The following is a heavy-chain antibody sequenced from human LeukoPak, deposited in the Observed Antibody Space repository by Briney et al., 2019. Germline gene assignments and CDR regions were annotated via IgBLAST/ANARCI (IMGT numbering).Heavy chain of an antibody. CDR2: FDPEDGET. CDR1: GYTLTELS. J-gene: IGHJ6*03. D-gene: IGHD3-16*02. Sequence: ASVKVSCKVSGYTLTELSMHWVRQAPGKGLEWMGGFDPEDGETIYAQKFQGRVTMTEDTSTDTAYMELSSLRSEDTAVYYCARVIIESGSYRYYMDVWGKGTTVTVSS. V-gene: IGHV1-24*01. CDR3: ARVIIESGSYRYYMDV.